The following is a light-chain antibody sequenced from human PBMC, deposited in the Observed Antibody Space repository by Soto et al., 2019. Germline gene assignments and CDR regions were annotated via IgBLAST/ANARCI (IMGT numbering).Light chain of an antibody. CDR1: SSNVGGYNY. CDR2: DVT. J-gene: IGLJ2*01. CDR3: SSYTTSSTLV. Sequence: HSALTQPASVSGSPGQSITISCTGTSSNVGGYNYVSWYQQHPGKAPKLMIYDVTYRPSGVSNRFSGSKSGNTASLTISGLQAEDEADYYCSSYTTSSTLVFGGGTKVTVL. V-gene: IGLV2-14*01.